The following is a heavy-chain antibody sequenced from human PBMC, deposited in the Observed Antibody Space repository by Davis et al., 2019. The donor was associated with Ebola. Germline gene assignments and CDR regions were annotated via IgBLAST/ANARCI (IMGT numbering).Heavy chain of an antibody. V-gene: IGHV3-74*01. CDR1: GYTFSSFW. CDR3: VKGAVGATTPFDY. CDR2: INNDGTST. D-gene: IGHD1-26*01. Sequence: PGGSLRLSCKGSGYTFSSFWMNWVRQAPGKGLEWVSRINNDGTSTNYTDVVRGRFTVSRDNAKNSLYLQMNSLRLEDTALYYCVKGAVGATTPFDYWGQGTLVTVSS. J-gene: IGHJ4*02.